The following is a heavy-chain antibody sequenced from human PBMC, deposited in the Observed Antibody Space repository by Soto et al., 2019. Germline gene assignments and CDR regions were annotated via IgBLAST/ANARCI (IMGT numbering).Heavy chain of an antibody. CDR1: GFTFSTYG. Sequence: QVQLVESGGGLVQPGRSLKLSCAASGFTFSTYGMHWVRQSPGKGLEWVVVISYDGSNQYYRDSVSDSFTISRDNSRNTAYLQINSLREEDTAVYYCAKDEGRCLKYYFNFGVDAGGRGTTFTVS. CDR2: ISYDGSNQ. J-gene: IGHJ6*02. CDR3: AKDEGRCLKYYFNFGVDA. V-gene: IGHV3-30*18. D-gene: IGHD3-16*01.